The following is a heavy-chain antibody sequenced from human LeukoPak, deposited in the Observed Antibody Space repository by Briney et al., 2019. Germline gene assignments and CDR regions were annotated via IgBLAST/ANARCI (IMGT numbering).Heavy chain of an antibody. J-gene: IGHJ4*02. CDR3: AKEVSGWYLGFDY. D-gene: IGHD6-19*01. CDR2: ISYDGSNK. CDR1: GFTFSSYG. V-gene: IGHV3-30*18. Sequence: GRSLRLSCAASGFTFSSYGMHWVRQAPGKGLEWVAVISYDGSNKYYADSVKGRFTISRDNSKNTLYLQMNSLRAEDTAVYYCAKEVSGWYLGFDYWGQGTLVTVSS.